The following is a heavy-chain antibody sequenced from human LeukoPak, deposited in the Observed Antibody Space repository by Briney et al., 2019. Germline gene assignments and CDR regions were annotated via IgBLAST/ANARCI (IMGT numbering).Heavy chain of an antibody. V-gene: IGHV4-39*01. D-gene: IGHD1-26*01. CDR2: IYYSGST. CDR1: GGSISSSSYY. Sequence: SETLSLTCTVSGGSISSSSYYWGWIRQPPGKGLEWIGSIYYSGSTYYNPSLKSRVTISVDTSKNQFSLKLSSVTAADTAVYYCARHLNYGSYFDYWGQGTLVTVSS. CDR3: ARHLNYGSYFDY. J-gene: IGHJ4*02.